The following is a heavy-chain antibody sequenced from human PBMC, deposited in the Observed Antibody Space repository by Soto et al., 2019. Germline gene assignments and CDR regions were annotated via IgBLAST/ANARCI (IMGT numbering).Heavy chain of an antibody. D-gene: IGHD3-3*01. CDR3: ARHYRSHITIFGVVILNWFDP. Sequence: SETLSLTCTVSGGSISSSSYYWGWIRQPPGKGLEWIGSIYYSGSTYYNPSLKSRVTISVDTSKNQFSLKLSSVTAADTAVYYCARHYRSHITIFGVVILNWFDPWGQGTLVT. J-gene: IGHJ5*02. CDR1: GGSISSSSYY. CDR2: IYYSGST. V-gene: IGHV4-39*01.